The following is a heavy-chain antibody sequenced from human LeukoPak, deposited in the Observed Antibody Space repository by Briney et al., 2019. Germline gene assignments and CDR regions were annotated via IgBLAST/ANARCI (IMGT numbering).Heavy chain of an antibody. J-gene: IGHJ3*02. D-gene: IGHD4-17*01. CDR1: GFTFSSYA. CDR2: ISGSGGST. Sequence: PGGSLRLSCAASGFTFSSYAMSWVRQAPGKGLEWVSAISGSGGSTYYADSVKGRFTISRDNSKNTLYLRMNSLKTEDTAVYYCTTAGDYGDYLWGGDAFDIWGQGTMVTVSS. V-gene: IGHV3-23*01. CDR3: TTAGDYGDYLWGGDAFDI.